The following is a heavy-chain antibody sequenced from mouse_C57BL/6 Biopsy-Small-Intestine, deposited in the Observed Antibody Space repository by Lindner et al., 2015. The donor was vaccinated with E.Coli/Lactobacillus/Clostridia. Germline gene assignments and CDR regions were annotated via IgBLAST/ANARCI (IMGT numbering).Heavy chain of an antibody. CDR1: GYSITSDY. D-gene: IGHD1-1*01. CDR2: ISYSGST. V-gene: IGHV3-8*01. CDR3: ARYSRYGSSPLYWYFDV. Sequence: VQLQESGPGLAKPSQTQSLTCSVTGYSITSDYWNWIRKFPGNKLEYMGYISYSGSTYYNPSLKSRISITRDTSKNQYYLQLNSVTTEDTATYYCARYSRYGSSPLYWYFDVWGTGTTVTVSS. J-gene: IGHJ1*03.